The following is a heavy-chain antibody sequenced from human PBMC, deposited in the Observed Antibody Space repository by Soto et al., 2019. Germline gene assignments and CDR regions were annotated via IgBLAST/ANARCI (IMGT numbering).Heavy chain of an antibody. J-gene: IGHJ6*02. Sequence: GGSLRLSCAASEFTFDKYYMTWVRQAPGKGPEWVANIKPDGSEQYYVDSVKGRFTISRDNANNSLYLQMNSLRAEDTAVYFCARGNWNYYYGFDVWGQGTTVTVSS. D-gene: IGHD1-20*01. CDR1: EFTFDKYY. CDR3: ARGNWNYYYGFDV. V-gene: IGHV3-7*01. CDR2: IKPDGSEQ.